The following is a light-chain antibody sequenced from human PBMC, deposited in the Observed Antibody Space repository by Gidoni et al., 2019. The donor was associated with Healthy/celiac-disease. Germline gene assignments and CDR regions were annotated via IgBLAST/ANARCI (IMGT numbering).Light chain of an antibody. Sequence: AIRITQSPSSLSASTGDRVTITCRASQGISSYVAWYQQKSGKAPKLLIYAASTFQSGVPSRFSGSGSVTDFTLTISCLQSEDFATYYCQQYYSYPYTFGQXTKLEIK. V-gene: IGKV1-8*01. CDR3: QQYYSYPYT. CDR2: AAS. CDR1: QGISSY. J-gene: IGKJ2*01.